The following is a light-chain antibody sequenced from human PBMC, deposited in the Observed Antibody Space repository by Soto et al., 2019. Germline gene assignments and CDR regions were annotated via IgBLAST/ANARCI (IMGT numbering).Light chain of an antibody. CDR3: SAYKARSTLV. CDR1: SSDVGGYKY. Sequence: QSVLTQPPSASGSPGQSVTISCTGTSSDVGGYKYVSWYQHHPGKAPKVVIYEVTKRPSGVPDRFSGSQSGNTASLTVSGLQAEDEADYYCSAYKARSTLVFGGGTKVTVL. J-gene: IGLJ3*02. CDR2: EVT. V-gene: IGLV2-8*01.